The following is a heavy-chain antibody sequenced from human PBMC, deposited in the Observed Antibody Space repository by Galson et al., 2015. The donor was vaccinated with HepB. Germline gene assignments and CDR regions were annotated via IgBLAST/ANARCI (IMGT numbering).Heavy chain of an antibody. CDR2: ISSSSSYI. Sequence: SLRLSCAASGFTFSSYSMNWVRQAPGKGLEWVSSISSSSSYIYYADSVKGRFTISRDNAKNSLYLQMNSLRAEDTAVYYCARVRYYYDSSGSYYFDYWGQGTLVTVSS. V-gene: IGHV3-21*01. CDR3: ARVRYYYDSSGSYYFDY. J-gene: IGHJ4*02. CDR1: GFTFSSYS. D-gene: IGHD3-22*01.